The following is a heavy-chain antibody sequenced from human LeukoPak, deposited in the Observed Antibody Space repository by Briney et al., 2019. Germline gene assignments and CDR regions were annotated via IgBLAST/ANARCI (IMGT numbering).Heavy chain of an antibody. CDR1: GFTFSSCG. Sequence: GGSLRLSCAASGFTFSSCGMHWVRQAPGKGLEWVAVISYDGSNKYYADSVKGRFTISRDNSKNTLYLQMNSLRAEDTAVYYCVFGLDTAMVFDYWGQGTLVTVSS. CDR3: VFGLDTAMVFDY. V-gene: IGHV3-30*03. D-gene: IGHD5-18*01. CDR2: ISYDGSNK. J-gene: IGHJ4*02.